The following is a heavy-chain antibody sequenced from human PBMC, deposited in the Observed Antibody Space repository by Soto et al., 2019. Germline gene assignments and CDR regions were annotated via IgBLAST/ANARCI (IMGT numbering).Heavy chain of an antibody. Sequence: SETLSLTCTVSGGSISSYYWSWIRQPPGKGLEWIGYIYYSGSTNYNPSLKSRVTISVDTSISTAYLEWSSLKASDTAIYYCARHVYYDVLKKNYWGQGTLVTVSS. J-gene: IGHJ4*02. CDR2: IYYSGST. V-gene: IGHV4-59*08. D-gene: IGHD3-9*01. CDR1: GGSISSYY. CDR3: ARHVYYDVLKKNY.